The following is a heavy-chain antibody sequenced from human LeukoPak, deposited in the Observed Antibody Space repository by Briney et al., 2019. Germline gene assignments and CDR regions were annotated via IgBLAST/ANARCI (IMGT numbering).Heavy chain of an antibody. D-gene: IGHD4-11*01. CDR1: GFTFGDYA. CDR2: ISWNSGSI. V-gene: IGHV3-9*03. Sequence: GGSLRLSCAASGFTFGDYAMHWVRQAPGQGLEWVSGISWNSGSIGYADSVKGRFTISRDNAKNSLYLQMNSLRAEDMALYYCAKASIPYSDYPPDYWGQGTLVTVSS. J-gene: IGHJ4*02. CDR3: AKASIPYSDYPPDY.